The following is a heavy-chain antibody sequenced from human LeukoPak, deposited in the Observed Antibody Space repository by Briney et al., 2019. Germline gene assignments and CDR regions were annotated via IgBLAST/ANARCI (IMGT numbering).Heavy chain of an antibody. J-gene: IGHJ3*02. CDR1: GYTFTNYG. CDR3: ARRRIVAGTDAFDI. Sequence: ASVKVSCKASGYTFTNYGISWVRQAPGQGREWMGWISGYNGNTNYAQELQGRVTMTTDTSTNTAYMELRSLRSDDTAVYYCARRRIVAGTDAFDIWGQGTMVTVSS. CDR2: ISGYNGNT. V-gene: IGHV1-18*01. D-gene: IGHD6-19*01.